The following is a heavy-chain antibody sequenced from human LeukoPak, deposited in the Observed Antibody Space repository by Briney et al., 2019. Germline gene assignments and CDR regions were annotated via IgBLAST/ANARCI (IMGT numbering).Heavy chain of an antibody. D-gene: IGHD3-10*01. Sequence: ASVKVSCKASGYTFTSYDINWVRQATGQGLERMGWMNPNSGNTGYAQKFQGRVTMTRNTSISTAYMELSSLRSEDTAVYYCAGDRGLDYYGSGRGMDVWGQGTTVTVSS. CDR1: GYTFTSYD. V-gene: IGHV1-8*01. CDR2: MNPNSGNT. CDR3: AGDRGLDYYGSGRGMDV. J-gene: IGHJ6*02.